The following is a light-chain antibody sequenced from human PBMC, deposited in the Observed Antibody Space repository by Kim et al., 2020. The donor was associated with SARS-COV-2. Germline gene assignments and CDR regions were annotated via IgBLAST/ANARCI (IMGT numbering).Light chain of an antibody. Sequence: ASMQITCMLSSENSSYAIAWQQQQAEKGPRYLMKNNGDGSRSRGEITAHRLSGSSAGAQCYPTISRLPAEDEDDYYCKTWDTSIWVFGGGTQLTVL. CDR3: KTWDTSIWV. J-gene: IGLJ2*01. CDR1: SENSSYA. V-gene: IGLV4-69*01. CDR2: NNGDGSR.